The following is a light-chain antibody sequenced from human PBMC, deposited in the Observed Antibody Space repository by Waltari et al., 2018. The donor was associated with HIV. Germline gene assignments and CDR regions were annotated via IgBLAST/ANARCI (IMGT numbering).Light chain of an antibody. CDR2: WAS. J-gene: IGKJ4*01. CDR3: QQYYSTPLT. CDR1: QSVLYSSNSKNF. Sequence: DIVMTQSPDSLAVSLGERATINCKSSQSVLYSSNSKNFLAWYQQKPRQPPKLLIYWASTRESGVPDRFSGSGSGTDFTLTISSLQAEDVAVYYCQQYYSTPLTFGGGTNVEIK. V-gene: IGKV4-1*01.